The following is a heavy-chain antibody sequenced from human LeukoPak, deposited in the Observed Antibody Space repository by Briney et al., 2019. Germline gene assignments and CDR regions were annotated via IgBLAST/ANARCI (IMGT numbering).Heavy chain of an antibody. CDR2: ISGSGGST. V-gene: IGHV3-23*01. CDR3: AKSRDEMATIFDY. Sequence: GGSLRLFCAASGGTFSSYAMSWVRQAPGKGLEWVSGISGSGGSTYYADSVKGRFTISRDNSKNTLYLQMNSLRAEDTAVYYCAKSRDEMATIFDYWGQGTLVTVSS. CDR1: GGTFSSYA. D-gene: IGHD5-24*01. J-gene: IGHJ4*02.